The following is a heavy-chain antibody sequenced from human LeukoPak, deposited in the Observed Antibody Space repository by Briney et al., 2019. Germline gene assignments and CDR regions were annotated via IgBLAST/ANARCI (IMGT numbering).Heavy chain of an antibody. J-gene: IGHJ4*02. CDR2: INSDGGTT. CDR3: AKNPSSGYYYIDY. CDR1: GFTFSSYE. Sequence: AGGSLRLSCAASGFTFSSYEMNWVRQAPGEGLEWISYINSDGGTTYYSDSVKGRFTISRDNSKNTLYMQMNSLRAEDTAVYCCAKNPSSGYYYIDYWGQGTLVTVSS. V-gene: IGHV3-23*01. D-gene: IGHD3-22*01.